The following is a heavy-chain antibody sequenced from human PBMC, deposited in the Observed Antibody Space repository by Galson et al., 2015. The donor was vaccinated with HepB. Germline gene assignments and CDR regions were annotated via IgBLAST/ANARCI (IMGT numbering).Heavy chain of an antibody. J-gene: IGHJ4*02. CDR3: ARRHPDGWVYFNC. CDR2: IKEDGSEK. Sequence: SLRLSCAASGFNFSSYSMTWVRQAPGKGLEWVASIKEDGSEKNSVDSVKGRFTISRDNAKNSLYLQMDTLRGEDAAVYYCARRHPDGWVYFNCWGQGILVTVSS. D-gene: IGHD5-24*01. CDR1: GFNFSSYS. V-gene: IGHV3-7*03.